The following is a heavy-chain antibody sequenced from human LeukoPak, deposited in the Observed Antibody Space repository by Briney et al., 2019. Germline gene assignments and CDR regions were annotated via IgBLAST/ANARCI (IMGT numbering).Heavy chain of an antibody. CDR2: IRSKANSYAT. CDR3: TRAPDFWSGYYCDY. V-gene: IGHV3-73*01. CDR1: GFTFSGSA. Sequence: GGSLRLSCAASGFTFSGSAMHWVRQASGKGLEWVGRIRSKANSYATAYAASVKGRFTISGDDSKNTAYLQMNSLKTEDTAVYYCTRAPDFWSGYYCDYWGQGTLVTVSS. D-gene: IGHD3-3*01. J-gene: IGHJ4*02.